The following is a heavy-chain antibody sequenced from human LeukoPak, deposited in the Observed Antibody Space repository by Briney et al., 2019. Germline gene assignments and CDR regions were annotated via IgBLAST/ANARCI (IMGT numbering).Heavy chain of an antibody. CDR2: IIPIFGTA. Sequence: ASVKVSCKASGGTFSSYAISWVRQAPGQGLEWMGGIIPIFGTANYAQKFQGRVTITADESTSTAYMELSSLRSEDTAVYYCARGNIAAAGTRWFDPWGQGTLVTVSS. CDR1: GGTFSSYA. D-gene: IGHD6-13*01. V-gene: IGHV1-69*13. CDR3: ARGNIAAAGTRWFDP. J-gene: IGHJ5*02.